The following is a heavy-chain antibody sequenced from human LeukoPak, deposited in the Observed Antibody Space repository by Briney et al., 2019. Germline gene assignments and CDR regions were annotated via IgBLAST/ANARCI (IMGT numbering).Heavy chain of an antibody. V-gene: IGHV4-59*01. CDR2: IYYSGST. CDR1: SGSISSYY. CDR3: ARGLFPGSYRVVYFDY. J-gene: IGHJ4*02. Sequence: SETLSLTCTVSSGSISSYYWSWIRQPPGKGLEWIGYIYYSGSTNYNPSLKSRVTISVDTSKNQFSLKLSSVTAADTAVYYCARGLFPGSYRVVYFDYWGQGTLVTVSS. D-gene: IGHD1-26*01.